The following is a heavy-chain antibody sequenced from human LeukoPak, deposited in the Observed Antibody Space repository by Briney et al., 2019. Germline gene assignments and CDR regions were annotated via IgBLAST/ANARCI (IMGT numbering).Heavy chain of an antibody. Sequence: QAGGSLRLSCSASGFSFSNYAMYWVRQAPGKGLECVANIKQGGSEKYYVDSVKGRFTISRDNAKNSLYLQMNSLRAEDTAVYYCARDFGLRCSGGTCYSVYYYGMDVWGKGTTVTVSS. CDR3: ARDFGLRCSGGTCYSVYYYGMDV. J-gene: IGHJ6*04. D-gene: IGHD2-15*01. V-gene: IGHV3-7*03. CDR1: GFSFSNYA. CDR2: IKQGGSEK.